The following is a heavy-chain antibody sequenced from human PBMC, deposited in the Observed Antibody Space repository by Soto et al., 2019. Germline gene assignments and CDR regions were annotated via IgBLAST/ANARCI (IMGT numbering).Heavy chain of an antibody. CDR2: ITSTGTTI. CDR1: GFMFIDYY. CDR3: AAFYYGSGSPFRY. V-gene: IGHV3-11*01. J-gene: IGHJ4*02. D-gene: IGHD3-10*01. Sequence: GGSLRLSCVASGFMFIDYYMSWIRQAPGKGPECVSYITSTGTTIYYADSVKGRFTISRDNAKNSLYLQVNSLRADDTAVYYCAAFYYGSGSPFRYWGLGTLVTVSS.